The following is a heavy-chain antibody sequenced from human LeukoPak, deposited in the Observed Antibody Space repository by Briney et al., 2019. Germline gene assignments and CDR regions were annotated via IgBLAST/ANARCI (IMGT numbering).Heavy chain of an antibody. Sequence: ASVKVSCKASGYTFTSYDINWVRQASGQGLEWMGWMNPNSGNTAYAQKFQGRVTMTRDPSINTAYMELSSLRSEDTAVYYCARGLRGYSYGQLYHFDYWGQGTLVTVSS. V-gene: IGHV1-8*01. CDR2: MNPNSGNT. J-gene: IGHJ4*02. CDR1: GYTFTSYD. D-gene: IGHD5-18*01. CDR3: ARGLRGYSYGQLYHFDY.